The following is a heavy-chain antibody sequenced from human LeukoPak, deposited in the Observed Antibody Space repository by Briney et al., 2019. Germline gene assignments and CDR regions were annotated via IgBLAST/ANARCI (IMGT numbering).Heavy chain of an antibody. V-gene: IGHV3-23*01. CDR3: ARRAATGSFDY. CDR1: GFTFSSYV. Sequence: GGSLRLSCAASGFTFSSYVMSWVRQAPGKGLEGVSSISGNAGRTAYADSVKGRLTLSRDNSKNTLCLQMNSLRAEDTAVYYCARRAATGSFDYWGQGTLVTVSS. J-gene: IGHJ4*02. CDR2: ISGNAGRT. D-gene: IGHD1-1*01.